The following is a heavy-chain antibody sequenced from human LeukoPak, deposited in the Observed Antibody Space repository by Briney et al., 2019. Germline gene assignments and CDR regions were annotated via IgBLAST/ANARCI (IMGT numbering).Heavy chain of an antibody. CDR1: GYTFTSYG. Sequence: ASVKVSCKASGYTFTSYGISWVRQAPGQGLEWMGWISAYNGNTNYAQKLQGRVTMTTDTSTSTAYMELRSLRSDDTAVYYCARTALRYFDWTNFDYWGQGTRVTVSS. J-gene: IGHJ4*02. D-gene: IGHD3-9*01. CDR2: ISAYNGNT. CDR3: ARTALRYFDWTNFDY. V-gene: IGHV1-18*01.